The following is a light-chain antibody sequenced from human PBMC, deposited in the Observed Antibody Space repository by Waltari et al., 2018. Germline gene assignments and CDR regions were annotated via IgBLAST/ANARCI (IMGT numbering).Light chain of an antibody. CDR3: QQTYIAPPRK. Sequence: DIQMTQSPSSLSASVGDRVTITCRASQSIDNYLNWYQQKPGKAPNLLIYAASTLQSGVPSRFSGSGSGTDFTLTISSLQREDFATYYCQQTYIAPPRKFGQGTKVEI. CDR2: AAS. V-gene: IGKV1-39*01. J-gene: IGKJ1*01. CDR1: QSIDNY.